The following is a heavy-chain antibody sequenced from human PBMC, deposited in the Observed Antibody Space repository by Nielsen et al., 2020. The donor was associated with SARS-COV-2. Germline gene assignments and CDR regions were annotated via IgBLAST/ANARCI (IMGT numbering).Heavy chain of an antibody. Sequence: GGSLRLSCAASGFSFSTYAMHWVRQAPGKGLEWVSVMSYDGNIQYYADSVKGRFTISRDNSKDTLYLQMNNLKGEDTALYYCAKDIEQWLLVDGYRRFDPWGQGTLVTVSS. V-gene: IGHV3-30-3*01. CDR3: AKDIEQWLLVDGYRRFDP. CDR1: GFSFSTYA. D-gene: IGHD6-19*01. J-gene: IGHJ5*02. CDR2: MSYDGNIQ.